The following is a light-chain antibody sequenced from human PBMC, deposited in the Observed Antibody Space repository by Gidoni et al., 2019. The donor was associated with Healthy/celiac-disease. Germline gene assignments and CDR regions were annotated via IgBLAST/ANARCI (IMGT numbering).Light chain of an antibody. J-gene: IGLJ1*01. CDR1: SSNIGAGYD. Sequence: QSVLTQPPSVSGAPGPRVTIYCTGSSSNIGAGYDVHWYQQLPGTAPKLLIYGNSNRPSGVPDRFSGSKSGTSASLAITGLQAEDEADYYCQSYDSSLSGSYVFGTGTKVTVL. V-gene: IGLV1-40*01. CDR2: GNS. CDR3: QSYDSSLSGSYV.